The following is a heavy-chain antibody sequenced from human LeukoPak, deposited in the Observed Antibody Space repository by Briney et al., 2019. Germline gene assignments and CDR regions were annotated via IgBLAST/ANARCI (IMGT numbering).Heavy chain of an antibody. CDR2: IKQDGGEK. J-gene: IGHJ4*02. Sequence: PGGSLRLSCAASGFTFSNAWMSWVRQAPGKGLEWVANIKQDGGEKYYVDSVKGRFTISRDNAKNSLYLQMNSLRAEDTAVYYCARGYSGSYYAVPLFDYWGQGTLVTVSS. CDR3: ARGYSGSYYAVPLFDY. V-gene: IGHV3-7*01. CDR1: GFTFSNAW. D-gene: IGHD1-26*01.